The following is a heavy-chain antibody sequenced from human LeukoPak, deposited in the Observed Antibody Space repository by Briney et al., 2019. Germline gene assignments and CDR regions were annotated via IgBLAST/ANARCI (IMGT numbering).Heavy chain of an antibody. CDR3: ARDFSVVVPALPFDY. D-gene: IGHD2-2*01. Sequence: VGSLRLSCAASGFTFSSYWMSWVRQAPGKGLEGVANIKQDGSEKYYVDSVKGRFTISRDKAKNSLYLQMNSLRADDTAVYYCARDFSVVVPALPFDYWGQGTLVTVSS. J-gene: IGHJ4*02. CDR1: GFTFSSYW. V-gene: IGHV3-7*01. CDR2: IKQDGSEK.